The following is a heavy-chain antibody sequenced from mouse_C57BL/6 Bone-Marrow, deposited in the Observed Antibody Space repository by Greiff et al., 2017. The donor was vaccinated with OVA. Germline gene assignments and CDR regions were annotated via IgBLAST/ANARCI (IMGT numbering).Heavy chain of an antibody. V-gene: IGHV1-59*01. D-gene: IGHD1-1*01. J-gene: IGHJ3*01. CDR2: IDPSDSYT. Sequence: QVQLQQPGAELVRPGTSVKLSCKASGYTFTSYWMHWVKQRPGQGLEWIGVIDPSDSYTNYNQKFKGKATLTVDTSSSTAYMQLSSLTSEDSAVYYCARTITTVVDAYWGQGALVTVSA. CDR3: ARTITTVVDAY. CDR1: GYTFTSYW.